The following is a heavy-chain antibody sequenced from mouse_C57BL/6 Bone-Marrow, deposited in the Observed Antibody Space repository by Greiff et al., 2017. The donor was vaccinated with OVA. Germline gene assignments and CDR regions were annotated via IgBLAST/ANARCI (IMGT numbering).Heavy chain of an antibody. J-gene: IGHJ1*03. V-gene: IGHV5-17*01. CDR1: GFTFSDYG. CDR2: ISSGSSTI. CDR3: AREPYYYGSSYRYFDV. D-gene: IGHD1-1*01. Sequence: EVQGVESGGGLVKPGGSLKLSCAASGFTFSDYGMHWVRQAPEKGLEWVAYISSGSSTIYYADTVKGRFTISRDNAKNTLFLQMTSLRSEDTAMYYCAREPYYYGSSYRYFDVWGTGTTVTVSS.